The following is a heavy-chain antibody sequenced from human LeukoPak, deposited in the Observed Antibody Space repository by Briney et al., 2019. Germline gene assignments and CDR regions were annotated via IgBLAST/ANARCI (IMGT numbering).Heavy chain of an antibody. Sequence: ASVKVSCKASRYTFTGYYMHWVRQAPGQGLEWMGWISAYNGNTNYAQKLQGRVTMTTDTSTSTAYMELRSLRSDDTAVYYCARGYGSGSYYYYMDVWGKGTTVTISS. D-gene: IGHD3-10*01. CDR1: RYTFTGYY. CDR2: ISAYNGNT. CDR3: ARGYGSGSYYYYMDV. J-gene: IGHJ6*03. V-gene: IGHV1-18*04.